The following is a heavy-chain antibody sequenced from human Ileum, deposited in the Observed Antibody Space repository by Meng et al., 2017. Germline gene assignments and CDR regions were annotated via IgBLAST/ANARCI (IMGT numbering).Heavy chain of an antibody. CDR3: VGEVGPRDFDN. CDR2: ISFDGNYK. Sequence: QVQLGESGGGVVPPGKSLGVSCAASGFTFSSHAMHWVRQAPGKGLEWVALISFDGNYKDYPDSVKGRFTISRDNSKNTLYLQMSSLRVEDTAVYYCVGEVGPRDFDNWGQGILVTVSS. V-gene: IGHV3-30*15. CDR1: GFTFSSHA. D-gene: IGHD1-26*01. J-gene: IGHJ4*02.